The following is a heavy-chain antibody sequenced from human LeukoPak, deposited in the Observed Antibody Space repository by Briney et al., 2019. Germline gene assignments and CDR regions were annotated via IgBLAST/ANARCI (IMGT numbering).Heavy chain of an antibody. V-gene: IGHV5-51*01. CDR2: IYPGESDT. CDR3: ARLPHCGSDCYPNWFDP. CDR1: GDSFTRYW. Sequence: GESLKISFEGSGDSFTRYWIGWVRQMPGKGLELMGIIYPGESDTRYSTSFQGQVTISADNSISTAYLQWSSLKASDTAMYYCARLPHCGSDCYPNWFDPWGQGTLVTVSS. J-gene: IGHJ5*02. D-gene: IGHD2-21*02.